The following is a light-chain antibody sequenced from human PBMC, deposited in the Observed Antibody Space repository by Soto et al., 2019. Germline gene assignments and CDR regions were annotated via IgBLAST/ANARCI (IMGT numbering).Light chain of an antibody. V-gene: IGKV3-20*01. J-gene: IGKJ4*01. CDR3: QQYASSPLT. CDR1: QSVSSSY. Sequence: EIVLTQSPGTLSLSPGERATLSFRASQSVSSSYLAWYQQKPGQAPRLLIYGASTRATGIPDRFSGSGSGADITLTISRLEPEDFAVYFCQQYASSPLTFGGGTKVDIK. CDR2: GAS.